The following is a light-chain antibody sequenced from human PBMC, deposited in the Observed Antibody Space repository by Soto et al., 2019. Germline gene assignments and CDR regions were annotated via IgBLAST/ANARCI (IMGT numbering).Light chain of an antibody. CDR1: NSNIGSKT. CDR3: AAWDESLNGRV. CDR2: YDN. Sequence: QSVLTQPPSASGTPGQRVTISCSGSNSNIGSKTVNWYQQLPGTAPKLLLYYDNLRPSGVPDPIYGSKSGTSASLAISGFQCDDEADYYCAAWDESLNGRVFGTGTKVTVL. V-gene: IGLV1-44*01. J-gene: IGLJ1*01.